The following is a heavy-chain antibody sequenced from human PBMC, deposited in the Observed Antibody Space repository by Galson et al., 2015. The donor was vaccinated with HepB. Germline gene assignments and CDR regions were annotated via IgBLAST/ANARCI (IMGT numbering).Heavy chain of an antibody. J-gene: IGHJ4*02. Sequence: APGQGLEWMGWISAYTGNTNYAQKLQGRVTLATDTSTSTAYMELRSLRSDDTAVYYCARVIVTHSSGFDYWGQGTLVTVSS. D-gene: IGHD1-26*01. V-gene: IGHV1-18*01. CDR2: ISAYTGNT. CDR3: ARVIVTHSSGFDY.